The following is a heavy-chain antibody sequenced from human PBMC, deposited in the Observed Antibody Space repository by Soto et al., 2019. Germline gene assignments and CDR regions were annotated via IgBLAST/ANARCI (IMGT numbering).Heavy chain of an antibody. J-gene: IGHJ5*02. V-gene: IGHV3-23*01. CDR1: GFTFSSYA. CDR2: ITSSGGAT. D-gene: IGHD6-19*01. Sequence: EVQLLESGGSLVQPGGSLRLSCAASGFTFSSYAMSWVRQAPGKGLEWVSSITSSGGATYYADSVKGRFTISRDNSKNTVFLLMNSLRAEDTAVYYCGKDWDMAVAGIDPWGQGNLVTGSS. CDR3: GKDWDMAVAGIDP.